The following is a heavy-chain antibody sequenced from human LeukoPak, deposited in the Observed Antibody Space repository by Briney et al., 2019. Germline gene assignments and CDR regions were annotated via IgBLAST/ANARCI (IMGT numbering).Heavy chain of an antibody. J-gene: IGHJ6*03. CDR1: GFTFSSYD. CDR3: ARGIAAAGPGGGYYYYMDV. CDR2: IGTAGDT. Sequence: GGSLRLSCAASGFTFSSYDMHWVRQATGKGLEWVSAIGTAGDTYYPGSVKGRFTISRENAKNSLYLQMNSLRAGDTAVYYCARGIAAAGPGGGYYYYMDVWGKGTTVTVSS. V-gene: IGHV3-13*01. D-gene: IGHD6-13*01.